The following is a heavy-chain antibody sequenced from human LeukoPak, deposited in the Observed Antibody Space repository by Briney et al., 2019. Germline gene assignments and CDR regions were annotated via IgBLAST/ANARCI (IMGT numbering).Heavy chain of an antibody. Sequence: SETLSLTCTVSGGSISSGYYWGWIRQPPGKGLEWIGSIYHSGRTFYNPSLKSRVTISVDTSKNQFSLKLSSVTAADTAVYYCARAPSDSSGYSSYYYYMDVWGKGTTVTVSS. J-gene: IGHJ6*03. D-gene: IGHD3-22*01. CDR2: IYHSGRT. CDR1: GGSISSGYY. CDR3: ARAPSDSSGYSSYYYYMDV. V-gene: IGHV4-38-2*02.